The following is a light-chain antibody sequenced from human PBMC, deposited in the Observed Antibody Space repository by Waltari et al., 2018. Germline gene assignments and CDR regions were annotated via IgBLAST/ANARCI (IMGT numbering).Light chain of an antibody. J-gene: IGKJ2*01. Sequence: DIQMTQSPSTLSASVGDRVTITCRASQSISSWLAWYQQKPGKAPKLLIYKASSLESGVPSRFSGSGSGTEFTLTISSLQHDDFATYYCQHHHTFGQGTKLEIK. V-gene: IGKV1-5*03. CDR2: KAS. CDR1: QSISSW. CDR3: QHHHT.